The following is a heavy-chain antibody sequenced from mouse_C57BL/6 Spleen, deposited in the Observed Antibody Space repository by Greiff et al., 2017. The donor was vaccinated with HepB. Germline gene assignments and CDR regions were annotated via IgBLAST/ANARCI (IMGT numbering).Heavy chain of an antibody. Sequence: EVMLVESGGGLVKPGGSLKLSCAASGFTFSSYTMSWVRQTPEKRLEWVATISGGGGNTYYPDSVKGRFTISRDNAKNTLYLQMSSLRSEDTALYYCARGSYDYGSSYHWYFDVWGTGTTVTVSS. CDR1: GFTFSSYT. CDR3: ARGSYDYGSSYHWYFDV. J-gene: IGHJ1*03. V-gene: IGHV5-9*01. D-gene: IGHD1-1*01. CDR2: ISGGGGNT.